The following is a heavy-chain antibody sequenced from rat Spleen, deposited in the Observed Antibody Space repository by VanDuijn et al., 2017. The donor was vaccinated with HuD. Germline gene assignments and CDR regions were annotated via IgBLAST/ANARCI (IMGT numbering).Heavy chain of an antibody. CDR3: ARRGLLTTEAIVPFAY. J-gene: IGHJ2*01. Sequence: EVQLVESGGGLVQPGRSLKLSCAASGFTFSTFPMAWVRQAPKKGLEWVATISTSGSRTYYPDSVKGRFTISRDNAKSSLYLQMNSLKSEDTATYYCARRGLLTTEAIVPFAYWGQGVMVTVSS. CDR2: ISTSGSRT. V-gene: IGHV5-46*01. CDR1: GFTFSTFP. D-gene: IGHD1-11*01.